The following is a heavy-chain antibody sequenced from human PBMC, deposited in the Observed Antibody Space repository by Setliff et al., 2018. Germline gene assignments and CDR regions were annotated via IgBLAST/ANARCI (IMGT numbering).Heavy chain of an antibody. CDR2: ISPYSGNT. V-gene: IGHV1-18*01. CDR3: ARLSGYYFDY. CDR1: GFGFTTFG. Sequence: ASVKVSCKTSGFGFTTFGFSWVRQAPGQGLEWLGSISPYSGNTNYPQWLQDRVTMTIDTSKNQFSLKLSSVTAADTAVFYCARLSGYYFDYWGQGTLVTVSS. D-gene: IGHD3-22*01. J-gene: IGHJ4*02.